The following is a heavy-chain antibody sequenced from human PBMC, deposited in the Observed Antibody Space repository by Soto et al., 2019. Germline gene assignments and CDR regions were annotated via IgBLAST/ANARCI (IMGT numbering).Heavy chain of an antibody. V-gene: IGHV3-23*01. Sequence: GGSLRLSCAASGFTFTNFAMNWVRQAPGKGLEWVSVISGTGDTTYNADSVKGRFTISRDNSMNTAFLQMTSLRAEDTALYYCAKGYCSSTSCSFDYWGQGTLVTVSS. D-gene: IGHD2-2*01. CDR3: AKGYCSSTSCSFDY. CDR2: ISGTGDTT. CDR1: GFTFTNFA. J-gene: IGHJ4*02.